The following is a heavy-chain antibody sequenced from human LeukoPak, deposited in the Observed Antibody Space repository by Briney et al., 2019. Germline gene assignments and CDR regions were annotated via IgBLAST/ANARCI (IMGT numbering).Heavy chain of an antibody. CDR3: ARAEGEWLVLGEYFQH. Sequence: SVKVSCKASGGTFSSYAISWVRQAPGQGLEWMGRIIPIFSTANYAQKFQGRVTITTDESTSTAYMELSSLRSEDTAVYYCARAEGEWLVLGEYFQHWGQGTLVTVSS. V-gene: IGHV1-69*05. J-gene: IGHJ1*01. D-gene: IGHD6-19*01. CDR2: IIPIFSTA. CDR1: GGTFSSYA.